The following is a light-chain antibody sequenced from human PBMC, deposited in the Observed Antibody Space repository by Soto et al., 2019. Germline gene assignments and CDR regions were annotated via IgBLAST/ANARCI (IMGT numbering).Light chain of an antibody. CDR1: QGISSY. Sequence: IQLTQSPSSLSASVGDRVTITCRASQGISSYLAWYQQKPGKAPKLLIYAASTLQSGVPSRFSGSGSGTDFTLNISSLQPXDFATYYCQQLNSYPWTFGQGTKVDIK. CDR3: QQLNSYPWT. J-gene: IGKJ1*01. CDR2: AAS. V-gene: IGKV1-9*01.